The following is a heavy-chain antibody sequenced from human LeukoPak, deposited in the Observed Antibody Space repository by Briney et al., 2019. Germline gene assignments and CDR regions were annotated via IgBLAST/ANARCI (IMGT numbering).Heavy chain of an antibody. Sequence: SETLSLTCAVSGYSISRGYYWALIRQPPGKGLEWIGTVYHTGSTNYNPSLKSRVTISVDTSKNQFSLKLSSVTAADTAVYYCARDSTYYYDSSGYAFDIWGQGTMVTVSS. V-gene: IGHV4-38-2*02. D-gene: IGHD3-22*01. CDR1: GYSISRGYY. J-gene: IGHJ3*02. CDR3: ARDSTYYYDSSGYAFDI. CDR2: VYHTGST.